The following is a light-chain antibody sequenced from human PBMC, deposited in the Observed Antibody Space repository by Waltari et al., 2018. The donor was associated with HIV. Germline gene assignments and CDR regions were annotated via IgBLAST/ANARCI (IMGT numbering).Light chain of an antibody. Sequence: SYELTQPPSVSVSPGQTARNTCSGDALPNQYAYWYQQTPGHAPVLAIYPDIERPSGIPGLFSGSSSGTTVTLTISGVQAEDEADYYCQSADNSSTYKIFGGGTKLTVL. CDR1: ALPNQY. J-gene: IGLJ2*01. CDR3: QSADNSSTYKI. V-gene: IGLV3-25*03. CDR2: PDI.